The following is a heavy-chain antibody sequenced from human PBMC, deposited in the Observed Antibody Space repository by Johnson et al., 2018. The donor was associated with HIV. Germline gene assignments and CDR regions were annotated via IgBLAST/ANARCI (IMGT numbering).Heavy chain of an antibody. CDR1: GFTFNTSW. CDR3: ARELSHDAFDI. CDR2: INSVGGSP. V-gene: IGHV3-74*01. D-gene: IGHD3-3*02. Sequence: VQLVESGGGVVRPGGSLRLSCAVSGFTFNTSWMHWVRQAPGKGLVWVARINSVGGSPSYVDSVKGRFTVPIDNLRNTHYLQMNSLRADDTAVYYCARELSHDAFDIWGQGTMVSVSS. J-gene: IGHJ3*02.